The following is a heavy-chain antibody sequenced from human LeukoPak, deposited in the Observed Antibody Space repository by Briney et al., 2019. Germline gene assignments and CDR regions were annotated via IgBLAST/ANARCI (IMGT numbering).Heavy chain of an antibody. CDR3: ARILARQFTSFSDSRPYSYYYMDV. V-gene: IGHV4-59*12. CDR2: IHSSGST. CDR1: GGSISSYY. Sequence: PSETLSLTCTVSGGSISSYYWGWIRQPPEKGLEWIATIHSSGSTYSNPSLKSRVTISVHTSKNQLSLKLISLTAADTAVYYCARILARQFTSFSDSRPYSYYYMDVWGQGTLVTVSS. J-gene: IGHJ1*01. D-gene: IGHD2-15*01.